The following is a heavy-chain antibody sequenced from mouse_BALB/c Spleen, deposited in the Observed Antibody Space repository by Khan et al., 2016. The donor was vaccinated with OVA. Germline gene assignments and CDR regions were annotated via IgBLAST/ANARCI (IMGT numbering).Heavy chain of an antibody. CDR1: GYTFTNYG. CDR2: INTYTGEP. D-gene: IGHD4-1*02. J-gene: IGHJ4*01. Sequence: QIQLVQSGPELKKPGETVKISCKASGYTFTNYGFNWVKQAPGKGLKWMGWINTYTGEPTYADDFKGRFAFSLETSASTAHLQINTLKNEDTATDLCARSQLLYYAMDYWGQGTSVTVSS. V-gene: IGHV9-3-1*01. CDR3: ARSQLLYYAMDY.